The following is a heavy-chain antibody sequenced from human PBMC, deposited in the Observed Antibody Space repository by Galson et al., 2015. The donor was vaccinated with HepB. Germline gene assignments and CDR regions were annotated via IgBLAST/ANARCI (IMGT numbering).Heavy chain of an antibody. CDR1: GFTFSSYG. Sequence: SLRLSCAASGFTFSSYGMHWVRQAPGKGLEWVAVIWYDGSNKYYADSVKGRFTISRDNSKNTLYLQMNSLRAEDTAVYYCARDLGIGQQLVGSAYWGQGTLVTVSS. V-gene: IGHV3-33*01. CDR2: IWYDGSNK. J-gene: IGHJ4*02. D-gene: IGHD6-13*01. CDR3: ARDLGIGQQLVGSAY.